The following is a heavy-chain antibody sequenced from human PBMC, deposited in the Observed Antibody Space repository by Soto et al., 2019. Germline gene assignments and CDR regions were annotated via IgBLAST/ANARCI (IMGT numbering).Heavy chain of an antibody. Sequence: QVQLVQSGAEVKKHGASVKVSCKASGYTFTSYDINWVRQATGQGLEWMGWMNPNSGNTGYAQKFQGRVTMTRNTSITTAYMELSSLRSEDTAVYYCAVRYCSSTSCFLFSWGQGTLVTVSS. CDR2: MNPNSGNT. CDR1: GYTFTSYD. J-gene: IGHJ5*02. CDR3: AVRYCSSTSCFLFS. D-gene: IGHD2-2*01. V-gene: IGHV1-8*01.